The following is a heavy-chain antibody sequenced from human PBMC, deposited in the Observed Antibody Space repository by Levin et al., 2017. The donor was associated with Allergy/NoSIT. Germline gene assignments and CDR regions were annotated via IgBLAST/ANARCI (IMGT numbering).Heavy chain of an antibody. CDR3: ARGPFLTGPDF. V-gene: IGHV3-30*04. CDR2: ISYNENNK. CDR1: GFTFSDYP. D-gene: IGHD3-9*01. J-gene: IGHJ4*02. Sequence: PPGGSLRLSCVASGFTFSDYPLHWVRQAPGKGLEWVSVISYNENNKHYADSVKGRFTISRENSKNAVYLQMDSLRTDDTAVYYCARGPFLTGPDFWGQGTLVTVSS.